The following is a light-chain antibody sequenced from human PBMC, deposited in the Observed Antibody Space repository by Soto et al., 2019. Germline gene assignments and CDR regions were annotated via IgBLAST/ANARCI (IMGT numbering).Light chain of an antibody. Sequence: EIVMTQSPATLSVSPGERATLSCRASQSISSELAWYQQRPGQPPRLLIYGASTRATGVPDRFTGRGSGAYFSLSVRALQSADFAVYYCHQGHNWPLTFGQGTRLEI. CDR3: HQGHNWPLT. CDR2: GAS. J-gene: IGKJ2*01. CDR1: QSISSE. V-gene: IGKV3-15*01.